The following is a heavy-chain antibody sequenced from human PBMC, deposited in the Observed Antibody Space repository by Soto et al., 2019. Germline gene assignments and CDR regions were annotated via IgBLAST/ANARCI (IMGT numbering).Heavy chain of an antibody. V-gene: IGHV4-59*08. CDR3: ARLAYDFWSGSSPEFDP. CDR1: GGSISSYY. CDR2: IYYSGST. J-gene: IGHJ5*02. D-gene: IGHD3-3*01. Sequence: SETLSLTCTVSGGSISSYYWSWIRQPPGKGLEWIGYIYYSGSTNYNPSLKSRVTISVDTSKNQFSLKLSSVTAADTAVYYCARLAYDFWSGSSPEFDPWGQGTLVTVSS.